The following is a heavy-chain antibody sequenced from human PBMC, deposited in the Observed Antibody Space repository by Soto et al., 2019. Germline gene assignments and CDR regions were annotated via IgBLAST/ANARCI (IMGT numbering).Heavy chain of an antibody. D-gene: IGHD1-26*01. V-gene: IGHV1-69*12. CDR3: ARGGSYSGSYYGWFDP. Sequence: QVQLVQSGAEVKKPGSSVKVSCKASGGTFSSYAISWVRQAPGQGLEWMGGIIPIFGTANYAQKFQGRVTITADESTSTADMELSSLRSEDTAVYYCARGGSYSGSYYGWFDPWGQGTLVTVSS. CDR1: GGTFSSYA. CDR2: IIPIFGTA. J-gene: IGHJ5*02.